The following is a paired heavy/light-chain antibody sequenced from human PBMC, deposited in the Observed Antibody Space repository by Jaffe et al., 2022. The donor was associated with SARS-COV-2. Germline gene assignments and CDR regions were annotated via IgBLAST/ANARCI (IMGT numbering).Light chain of an antibody. CDR2: ATS. CDR3: QQSHSPPWT. Sequence: DIQMTQSPSSLSASVGDRVTITCRASQSITKYLNWYQQKPGKAPKLLIYATSSLQSGVPSSFSGSGSGTDFTLTISSLQPGDFATYYCQQSHSPPWTFGQGTKVEIK. CDR1: QSITKY. V-gene: IGKV1-39*01. J-gene: IGKJ1*01.
Heavy chain of an antibody. CDR2: IYSGGST. Sequence: EVLLVESGGGLIQPGGSLRLSCAASGFTVSSNYMSWVRQAPGKGLEWVSIIYSGGSTYYADSVKGRFTISRDNSKNTLYLQMNSLRAEDTAVYYCASELNRKTYGSGSYYYYYGMDVWGQGTTVTVSS. V-gene: IGHV3-53*01. J-gene: IGHJ6*01. CDR1: GFTVSSNY. CDR3: ASELNRKTYGSGSYYYYYGMDV. D-gene: IGHD3-10*01.